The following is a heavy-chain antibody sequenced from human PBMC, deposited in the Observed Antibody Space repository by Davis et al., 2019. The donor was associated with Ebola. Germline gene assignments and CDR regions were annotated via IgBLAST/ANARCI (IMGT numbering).Heavy chain of an antibody. J-gene: IGHJ4*02. CDR1: GFTFSSYW. Sequence: PGGSLRLSCAASGFTFSSYWMSWVRQAPGKGLEWVAVISYDGSNKYYADSVKGRFTISRDNAKNTLYLQMNSLRVEDTALYYCTRDFDWDGGYWGQGTLVTVSS. D-gene: IGHD3-16*01. CDR2: ISYDGSNK. CDR3: TRDFDWDGGY. V-gene: IGHV3-30*03.